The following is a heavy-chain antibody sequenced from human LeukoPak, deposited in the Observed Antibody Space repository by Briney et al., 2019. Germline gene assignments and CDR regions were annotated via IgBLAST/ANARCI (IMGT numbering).Heavy chain of an antibody. CDR1: GGSISSYY. J-gene: IGHJ6*02. D-gene: IGHD3-10*01. CDR3: ARLRVRGVIPSVSFYYGMDV. Sequence: SSETLSLTCTASGGSISSYYWSWIRQPPGKGLEWIGYIYYSGSTNYSPSLKSRVTISVDTSKNQFSLKLSSVTAADTAVYYCARLRVRGVIPSVSFYYGMDVWGQGTTVTVSS. V-gene: IGHV4-59*08. CDR2: IYYSGST.